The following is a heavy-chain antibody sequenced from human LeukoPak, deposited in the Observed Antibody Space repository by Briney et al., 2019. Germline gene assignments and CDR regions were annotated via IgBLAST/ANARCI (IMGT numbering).Heavy chain of an antibody. V-gene: IGHV3-23*01. J-gene: IGHJ4*02. CDR2: ISGSGGST. CDR3: ARVGVQSTSWILYNFDD. D-gene: IGHD6-13*01. CDR1: GFTFSSYA. Sequence: HSGGSLRLSCAASGFTFSSYAMSWVRQAPGKGLEWVSAISGSGGSTYYADSVKGRFTISRDNSKNSLYLQMSNLRADDTAVYYCARVGVQSTSWILYNFDDWGQGTLVTVSS.